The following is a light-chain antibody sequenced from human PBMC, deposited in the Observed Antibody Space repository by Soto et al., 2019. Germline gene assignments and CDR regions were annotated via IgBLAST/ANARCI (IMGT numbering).Light chain of an antibody. CDR2: GAS. CDR1: QSVSSSY. Sequence: EIVLTQSPATLSVSPGERATLSCRASQSVSSSYLAWYQQKPGQAPRLLIYGASTRATGIPARFSGSGSGTEFTLTISRLQSEDFAVYYCQQYNNWPPGTFGQGTKVDIK. CDR3: QQYNNWPPGT. V-gene: IGKV3-15*01. J-gene: IGKJ1*01.